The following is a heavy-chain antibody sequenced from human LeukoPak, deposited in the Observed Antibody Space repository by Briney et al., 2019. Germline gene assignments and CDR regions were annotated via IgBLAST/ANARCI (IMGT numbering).Heavy chain of an antibody. J-gene: IGHJ3*02. CDR3: ARDIVVVPAAQNHDAFDI. CDR2: ISAYNGNT. Sequence: ASVKVSCKASGYTFTSYGISWVRQAPGQGLEWMGWISAYNGNTNYAQKLQGRVTMTTDTSTSTAYMELRSLRSDDTAVYYCARDIVVVPAAQNHDAFDIWGQGTMVTVSS. CDR1: GYTFTSYG. D-gene: IGHD2-2*01. V-gene: IGHV1-18*01.